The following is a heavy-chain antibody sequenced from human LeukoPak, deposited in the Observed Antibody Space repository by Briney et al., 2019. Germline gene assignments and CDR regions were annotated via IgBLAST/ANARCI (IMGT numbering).Heavy chain of an antibody. CDR1: GGSISNYY. Sequence: SETLSLTCTVSGGSISNYYWSWIRQPPGKGLEWIGYIYDSGSGSTNYSPSLKSRVTISVDTSENQFSLKLSSVTAADTAVYYCARGPIVGATNFVDYWGQGTLVTVSS. CDR2: IYDSGSGST. V-gene: IGHV4-59*08. CDR3: ARGPIVGATNFVDY. J-gene: IGHJ4*02. D-gene: IGHD1-26*01.